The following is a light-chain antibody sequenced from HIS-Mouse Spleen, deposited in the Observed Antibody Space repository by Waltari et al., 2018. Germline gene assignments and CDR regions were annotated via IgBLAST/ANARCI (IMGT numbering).Light chain of an antibody. CDR2: GGS. CDR1: SSDVGSYNL. CDR3: CSYAGSSTYVV. Sequence: QSALTQPASVSGSPGQSITISCTGTSSDVGSYNLVSWYQQHPGKAPKLMVYGGSKRPAGVFNRSSCSESGDTASLTVSGLQAEDEADYYCCSYAGSSTYVVFGGGTKLTVL. J-gene: IGLJ2*01. V-gene: IGLV2-23*01.